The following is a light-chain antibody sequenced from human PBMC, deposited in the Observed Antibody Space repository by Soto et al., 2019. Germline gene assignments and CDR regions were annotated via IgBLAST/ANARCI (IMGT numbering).Light chain of an antibody. CDR3: QQLNSYPYS. V-gene: IGKV1-9*01. Sequence: DIQLTQSPSFLSASVEDRVTITCRASQGISSYLAWYQQKPGKAPKLLIYAASTLQSGVPSRFSGSGSGTEFTPTINSLRPGDCAIYYCQQLNSYPYSFGPWTKLEIK. J-gene: IGKJ2*03. CDR2: AAS. CDR1: QGISSY.